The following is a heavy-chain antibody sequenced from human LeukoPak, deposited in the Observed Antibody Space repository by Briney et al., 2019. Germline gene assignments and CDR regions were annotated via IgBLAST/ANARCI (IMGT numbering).Heavy chain of an antibody. J-gene: IGHJ6*03. CDR3: ARVRGARSGRYYYYMDV. V-gene: IGHV4-59*01. CDR2: IYYSGST. Sequence: SETLSLTCTVSGGSISSYYWSWIRQPPGKGLEWIGYIYYSGSTNYNPSLKSRVTISVDTSKNQFSLKLSSVTAAGTAVYYCARVRGARSGRYYYYMDVWGKGTTVTVSS. CDR1: GGSISSYY. D-gene: IGHD3-10*01.